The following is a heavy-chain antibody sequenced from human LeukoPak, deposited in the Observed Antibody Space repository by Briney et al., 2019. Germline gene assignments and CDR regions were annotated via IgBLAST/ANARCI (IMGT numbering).Heavy chain of an antibody. J-gene: IGHJ3*01. CDR2: IFYNGGNK. D-gene: IGHD1-26*01. Sequence: GRSLRLSCAASGFTFSSYGMHWVRQAPGKGLEWVAVIFYNGGNKYYGDSVKGRFTISRDNSKNTHDLQMNSLRAEDTGVYYCARDRGGTYTVGGAFDVWGQGILVTVSS. V-gene: IGHV3-33*08. CDR1: GFTFSSYG. CDR3: ARDRGGTYTVGGAFDV.